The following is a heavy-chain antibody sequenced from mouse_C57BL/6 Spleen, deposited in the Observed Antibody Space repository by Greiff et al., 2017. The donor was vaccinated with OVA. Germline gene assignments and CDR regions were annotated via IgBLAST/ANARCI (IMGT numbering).Heavy chain of an antibody. V-gene: IGHV1-15*01. Sequence: QVQLQQSGAELVRPGASVTLSCKASGYTFTDYEMHWVKQTPVHGLEWIGAIDPETGGTAYNQKFKGKAILTADKSSSTAYMELRSLTSEDSAVYYCTRGDSNPSYWYFDVWGTGTTVTVSS. CDR3: TRGDSNPSYWYFDV. J-gene: IGHJ1*03. CDR2: IDPETGGT. CDR1: GYTFTDYE. D-gene: IGHD2-5*01.